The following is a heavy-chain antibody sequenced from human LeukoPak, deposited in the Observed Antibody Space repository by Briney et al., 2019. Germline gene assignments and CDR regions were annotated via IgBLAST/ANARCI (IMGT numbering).Heavy chain of an antibody. J-gene: IGHJ4*02. D-gene: IGHD1-26*01. CDR3: ARDLSGSYSIDY. Sequence: PGGSLRLSCAASGFTFSNHWMHWVRQAPGKGLVWVSRIGNDGWSTIYADSVKGRFTISRDNAKNTLYLQMNSLRAEDTAVYYCARDLSGSYSIDYWGQGTLVTVSA. V-gene: IGHV3-74*01. CDR2: IGNDGWST. CDR1: GFTFSNHW.